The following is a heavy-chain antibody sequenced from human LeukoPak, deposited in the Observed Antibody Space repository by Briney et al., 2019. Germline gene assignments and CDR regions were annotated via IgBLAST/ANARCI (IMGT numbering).Heavy chain of an antibody. CDR1: GFTFSSYA. CDR3: AKEIYGDSTGGRFHH. D-gene: IGHD4-17*01. J-gene: IGHJ1*01. V-gene: IGHV3-23*01. Sequence: GGSLRLSCAASGFTFSSYAMSWVRQAPGKGLEWVSDINGSGGSTYYADSVKGRFTISRDNSKNTLYLQMNSLRAEDTAVYYCAKEIYGDSTGGRFHHWGQGTLVIVSS. CDR2: INGSGGST.